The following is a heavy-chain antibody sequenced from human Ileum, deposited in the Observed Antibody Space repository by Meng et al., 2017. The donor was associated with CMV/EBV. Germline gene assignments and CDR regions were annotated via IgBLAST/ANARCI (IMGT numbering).Heavy chain of an antibody. CDR1: GFTFSDYY. CDR3: ARRDSGDYSLSLDY. Sequence: GESLKISCAASGFTFSDYYMSWIRQAPGKGLEWVSYISSSGSAIYYADSVKGRFTISRDNAKNSLFLQMTSLRAEDTAVYFCARRDSGDYSLSLDYWGQGTLVTVSS. D-gene: IGHD3-22*01. CDR2: ISSSGSAI. V-gene: IGHV3-11*04. J-gene: IGHJ4*02.